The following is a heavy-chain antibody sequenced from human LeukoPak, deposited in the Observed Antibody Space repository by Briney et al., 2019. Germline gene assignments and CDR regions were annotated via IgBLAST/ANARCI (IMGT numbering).Heavy chain of an antibody. D-gene: IGHD3-22*01. CDR2: IYYSGST. V-gene: IGHV4-39*02. J-gene: IGHJ4*02. Sequence: SETLSLTCTVSGGSISSSYYYWGWIRQPPGKGLEWIGSIYYSGSTYYNPSLKSRVTISVDTSKNQFSLKLTSVTAADTAVYYCARESYYYDSGGYYQNDYWGQGTLVTVSS. CDR1: GGSISSSYYY. CDR3: ARESYYYDSGGYYQNDY.